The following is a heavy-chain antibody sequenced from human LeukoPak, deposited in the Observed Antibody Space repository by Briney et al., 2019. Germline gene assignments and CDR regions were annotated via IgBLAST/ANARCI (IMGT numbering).Heavy chain of an antibody. D-gene: IGHD3-10*01. CDR3: ARAYGSGNRVRFDP. CDR2: IYYSGST. CDR1: GGSISSSSYY. J-gene: IGHJ5*02. V-gene: IGHV4-39*01. Sequence: PSETLSLTCTVSGGSISSSSYYWGWMRQPPGKGLEWIGCIYYSGSTYYNPSLKSRVTISVDTSKNQFSLKLSSVTAADTAVYYCARAYGSGNRVRFDPWGQGTLVTVSS.